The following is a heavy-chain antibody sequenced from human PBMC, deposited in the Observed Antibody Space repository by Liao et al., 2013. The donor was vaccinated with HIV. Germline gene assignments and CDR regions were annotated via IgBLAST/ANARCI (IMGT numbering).Heavy chain of an antibody. V-gene: IGHV4-34*01. D-gene: IGHD4-23*01. CDR2: VNHSGST. Sequence: QVQLQQWGAGLLKPSETLSLTCAVYGGSFSDYYWSWIRQPPREGAWSGLGKVNHSGSTNYNPSLKSRVTISLDTSKSQFSLNLSSVTAADTAVYYCARAGIDYGGNSHWFDPWGQGTLVTVSS. CDR3: ARAGIDYGGNSHWFDP. J-gene: IGHJ5*02. CDR1: GGSFSDYY.